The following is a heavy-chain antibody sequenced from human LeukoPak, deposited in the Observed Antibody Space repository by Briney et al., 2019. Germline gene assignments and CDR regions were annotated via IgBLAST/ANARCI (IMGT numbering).Heavy chain of an antibody. J-gene: IGHJ5*02. CDR1: GGSFSGYY. V-gene: IGHV4-34*01. CDR2: INHSGST. CDR3: ARLPSLRRKPSNWFDP. Sequence: SETLSLTCVVYGGSFSGYYWSWIRQPPGKGLEWIGEINHSGSTNYNPSLKSRVTISVDTSKNQFSLKLSSVTAADTAVYYCARLPSLRRKPSNWFDPWGQGTLVTVSS. D-gene: IGHD4-17*01.